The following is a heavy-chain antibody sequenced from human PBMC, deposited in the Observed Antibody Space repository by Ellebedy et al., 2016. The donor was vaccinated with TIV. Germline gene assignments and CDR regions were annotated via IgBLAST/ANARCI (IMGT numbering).Heavy chain of an antibody. D-gene: IGHD3-22*01. CDR3: ATREEGYSPAMDV. Sequence: GESLKISCVASGFSVSRTYMTWVRQVPGKELQWISIIFSGGDTDYADSVKGRFTISKDNDKNTVYLQMNSLTVEDTAVYYCATREEGYSPAMDVWGKGTTVTVSS. CDR2: IFSGGDT. CDR1: GFSVSRTY. J-gene: IGHJ6*04. V-gene: IGHV3-53*01.